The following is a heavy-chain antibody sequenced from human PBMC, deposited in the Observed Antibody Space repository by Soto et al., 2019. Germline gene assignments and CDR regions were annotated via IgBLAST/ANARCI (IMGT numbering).Heavy chain of an antibody. Sequence: QVQLVESGGGVVQPGRSLRLSCAASGFTFTNCAMHWVRQAPGKGLEWVAVVGSDGMHKYYGDFVKGRFTISRDTSENTVYLQMDRLTSEDTAVYYCARDFIVDAPDYFHYWGRGTLVTVSS. D-gene: IGHD1-26*01. CDR1: GFTFTNCA. CDR2: VGSDGMHK. V-gene: IGHV3-30*01. J-gene: IGHJ4*02. CDR3: ARDFIVDAPDYFHY.